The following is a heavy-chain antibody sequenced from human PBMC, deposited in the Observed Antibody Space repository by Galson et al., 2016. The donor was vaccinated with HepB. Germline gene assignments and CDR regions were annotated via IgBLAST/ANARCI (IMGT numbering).Heavy chain of an antibody. J-gene: IGHJ4*02. CDR3: ATATGTVTGLPFDF. CDR2: IYHTGET. Sequence: SETLSLTCAVSGGPIRRTDWWSWVRQTPGKGLEWIGEIYHTGETNYNPSLESRAAISIDKSKNQFSLELTSVTAADTSVYYCATATGTVTGLPFDFWGQGALVTVSS. D-gene: IGHD1-14*01. V-gene: IGHV4-4*02. CDR1: GGPIRRTDW.